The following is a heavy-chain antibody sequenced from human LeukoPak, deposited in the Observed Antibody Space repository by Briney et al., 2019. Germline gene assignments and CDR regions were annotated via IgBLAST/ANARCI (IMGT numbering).Heavy chain of an antibody. CDR3: LRVETYTYYDS. Sequence: GGSLRLSCAASGFTFSTHSMVWVRQAPGKGLECVSYISTSSSTIYYADSVKGRFTISRDNAANSVYLQMNSLRAEDTAVYYCLRVETYTYYDSWGQGTLVTVSS. J-gene: IGHJ4*02. CDR2: ISTSSSTI. V-gene: IGHV3-48*01. D-gene: IGHD4-23*01. CDR1: GFTFSTHS.